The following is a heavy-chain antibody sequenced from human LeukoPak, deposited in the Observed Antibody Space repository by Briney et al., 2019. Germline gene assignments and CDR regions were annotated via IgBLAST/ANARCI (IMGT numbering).Heavy chain of an antibody. CDR3: AKKIGGSYNFDY. J-gene: IGHJ4*02. Sequence: PGGSLRLSCAASGFTFSSYAMSWLRQAPGKGLEWVSAISTSGGSTYYADSVKGRFTISRDNSKNTLFLQMNSLRAEDTAVYYCAKKIGGSYNFDYWGQGTLVTVSS. D-gene: IGHD1-26*01. CDR1: GFTFSSYA. V-gene: IGHV3-23*01. CDR2: ISTSGGST.